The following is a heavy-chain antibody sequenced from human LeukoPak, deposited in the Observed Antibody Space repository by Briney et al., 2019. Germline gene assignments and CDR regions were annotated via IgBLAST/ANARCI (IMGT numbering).Heavy chain of an antibody. D-gene: IGHD6-13*01. CDR3: ARTRAAAGKYYFDY. CDR1: GGSISSSSYY. CDR2: IYYSGST. Sequence: SETLSLTCTVSGGSISSSSYYWGWIRQPPGKGLEWIGSIYYSGSTYYNPSLKSRVTISVDTSKNQFSLKLSSVTAADTAVYYCARTRAAAGKYYFDYWGQGTLVTVSS. J-gene: IGHJ4*02. V-gene: IGHV4-39*01.